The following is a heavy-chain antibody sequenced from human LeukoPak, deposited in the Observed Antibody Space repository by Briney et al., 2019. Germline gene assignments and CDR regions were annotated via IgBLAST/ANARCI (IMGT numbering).Heavy chain of an antibody. J-gene: IGHJ3*02. CDR1: GGSISSGDYY. D-gene: IGHD1-26*01. Sequence: SETLSLTCTVSGGSISSGDYYWSWIRQPPGKGLEWIGYIYYSGSTYYNPSLKSRVTISVDTSKNQFSLKLSSVTAADTAVYYCARVLRGSYERIGDAFDIWGQGTMVTVSS. CDR3: ARVLRGSYERIGDAFDI. V-gene: IGHV4-30-4*02. CDR2: IYYSGST.